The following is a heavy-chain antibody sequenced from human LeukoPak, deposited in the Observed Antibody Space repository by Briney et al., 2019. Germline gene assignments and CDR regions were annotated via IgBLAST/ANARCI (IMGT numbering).Heavy chain of an antibody. J-gene: IGHJ6*03. CDR3: AKNRGAGSHFYYHMNV. D-gene: IGHD1-26*01. V-gene: IGHV3-30*02. CDR1: RFTFSSYG. CDR2: IRYDGSNS. Sequence: GGSLRLSCVGSRFTFSSYGMHWVRQAPGEGLEWVAFIRYDGSNSYYADSVKGRFTISRDNSKNTLYLQMNSLRAEDKAVYYCAKNRGAGSHFYYHMNVWGKGTTVTVSS.